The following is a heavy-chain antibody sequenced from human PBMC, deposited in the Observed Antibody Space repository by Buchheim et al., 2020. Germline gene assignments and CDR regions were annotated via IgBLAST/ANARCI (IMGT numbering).Heavy chain of an antibody. V-gene: IGHV3-33*01. CDR3: ARDLHGYNSVYFDY. J-gene: IGHJ4*02. Sequence: QVQLVESGGGVVQPGRSLRLSCAASGFTFSSYGMHWVRQAPGKGLEWVAVIWYDGSNKYYADSVKGRFTISRDNYKNKLYLQMNSLRAEDTAVYYCARDLHGYNSVYFDYWGQGTL. D-gene: IGHD5-24*01. CDR1: GFTFSSYG. CDR2: IWYDGSNK.